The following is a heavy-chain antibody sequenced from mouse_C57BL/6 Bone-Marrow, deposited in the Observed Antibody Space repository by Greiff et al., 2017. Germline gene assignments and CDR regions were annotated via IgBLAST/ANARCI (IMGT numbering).Heavy chain of an antibody. CDR2: IYPRSGNT. V-gene: IGHV1-81*01. Sequence: QVQLQQSGAELARPGASVKLSCKASGYTFTSYGISWVKKRTGQGLEWIGEIYPRSGNTYYNEKFKGKATLTADKSSSTAYMELRSLTSEDSAVYFWARGRITTVVAPFAYWGQGTLGTVSA. J-gene: IGHJ3*01. D-gene: IGHD1-1*01. CDR3: ARGRITTVVAPFAY. CDR1: GYTFTSYG.